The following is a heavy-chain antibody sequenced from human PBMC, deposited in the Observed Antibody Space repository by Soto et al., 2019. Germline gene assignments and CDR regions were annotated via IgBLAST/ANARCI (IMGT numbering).Heavy chain of an antibody. CDR3: TSWSCYFSSGLDV. J-gene: IGHJ6*02. Sequence: PGGSLRLSCAASGFTFSGSNMHWVRQASGKGLEWVGHIRSKANSYATAYTASVKGRFTISRDDSRNTAFLQLNSLKTEDTAVYYCTSWSCYFSSGLDVWGLGTPVTVSS. D-gene: IGHD3-3*01. V-gene: IGHV3-73*01. CDR2: IRSKANSYAT. CDR1: GFTFSGSN.